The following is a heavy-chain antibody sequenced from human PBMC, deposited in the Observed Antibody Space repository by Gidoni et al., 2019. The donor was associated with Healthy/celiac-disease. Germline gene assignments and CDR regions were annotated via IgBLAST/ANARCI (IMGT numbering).Heavy chain of an antibody. CDR1: GFTFRSYA. V-gene: IGHV3-23*01. CDR2: ICGSVGST. D-gene: IGHD6-13*01. Sequence: EGQLLESGGGLVQPGGSLRLSCAAAGFTFRSYAMGWGRQAPGKGLEGVSAICGSVGSTYYADSVKGRFIISRDNSKNTLYLQMNSLRAEDTAVYYCAKDSSSWYPDYWGQGTLVTVSS. CDR3: AKDSSSWYPDY. J-gene: IGHJ4*02.